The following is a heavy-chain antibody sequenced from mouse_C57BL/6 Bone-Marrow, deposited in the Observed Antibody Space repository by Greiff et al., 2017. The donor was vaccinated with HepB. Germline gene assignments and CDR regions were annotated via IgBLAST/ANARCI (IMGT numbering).Heavy chain of an antibody. V-gene: IGHV1-74*01. CDR2: IHPSDSDT. D-gene: IGHD2-2*01. Sequence: QVQLKQPGAELVKPGASVKVSCKASGYTFTSYWMHWVKQRPGQGLEWIGRIHPSDSDTNYNQKFKGKATLTVDKSSSTAYMQLSSLTSEDSAVYYCAISAVTTGFAYWGQGTLVTVSA. CDR1: GYTFTSYW. J-gene: IGHJ3*01. CDR3: AISAVTTGFAY.